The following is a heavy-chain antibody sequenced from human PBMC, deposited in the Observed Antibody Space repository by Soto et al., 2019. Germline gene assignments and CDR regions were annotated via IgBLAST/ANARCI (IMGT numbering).Heavy chain of an antibody. D-gene: IGHD3-9*01. Sequence: QVQLVQSGAEVKKPGSSVKVSCKASGGTFSSYAISWVRQAPGQGLEWMGGIIPIFGTANYAQKFQGRVTITADESTSTAYMELSSLRSEDTAVYYCAKGGWYVYDILTGYSYGMDVWGQGTTVTVSS. J-gene: IGHJ6*02. CDR3: AKGGWYVYDILTGYSYGMDV. CDR2: IIPIFGTA. CDR1: GGTFSSYA. V-gene: IGHV1-69*01.